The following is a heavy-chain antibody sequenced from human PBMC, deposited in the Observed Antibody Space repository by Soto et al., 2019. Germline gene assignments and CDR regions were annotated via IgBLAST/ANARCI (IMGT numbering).Heavy chain of an antibody. CDR2: TFYRSKWYH. Sequence: SQTLSLTCAISGDSVFTNSAAAWNWIRQSPSRGLEWLGRTFYRSKWYHDYSSSVRSRININPDTAKNQFSLQLKSVTPEDTAVYYCARDLGGYMDVWGQGTTVTSSS. CDR1: GDSVFTNSAAA. CDR3: ARDLGGYMDV. D-gene: IGHD6-25*01. J-gene: IGHJ6*02. V-gene: IGHV6-1*01.